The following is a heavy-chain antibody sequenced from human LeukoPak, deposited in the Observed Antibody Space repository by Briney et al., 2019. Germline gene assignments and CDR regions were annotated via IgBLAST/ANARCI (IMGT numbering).Heavy chain of an antibody. CDR1: GGSISSYY. CDR3: AGGGFMIKLGGTYYMDV. Sequence: KPSETLSLTCTVSGGSISSYYWSWIRQPPGKGLKWIGNIYYSGYTTYSPSLRSRVTISVDTSKNQFSLKLSSVTAADTAVYYCAGGGFMIKLGGTYYMDVWGKGTTVTISS. V-gene: IGHV4-59*08. CDR2: IYYSGYT. D-gene: IGHD3-16*01. J-gene: IGHJ6*03.